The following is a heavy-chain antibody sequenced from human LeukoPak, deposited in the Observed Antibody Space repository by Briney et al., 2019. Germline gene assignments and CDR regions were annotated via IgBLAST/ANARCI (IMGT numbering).Heavy chain of an antibody. J-gene: IGHJ4*02. V-gene: IGHV1-2*06. CDR3: TRDMRRDGYTVQGY. D-gene: IGHD5-24*01. Sequence: ASVKVSCKASGYTFTGYYMHWVRQAPGQGLEWMGRINPNSGGTNYAQKFQGRVTMTRDTSISTAYMELSRLRSDDTAVYYCTRDMRRDGYTVQGYWGQGTLVTVSS. CDR1: GYTFTGYY. CDR2: INPNSGGT.